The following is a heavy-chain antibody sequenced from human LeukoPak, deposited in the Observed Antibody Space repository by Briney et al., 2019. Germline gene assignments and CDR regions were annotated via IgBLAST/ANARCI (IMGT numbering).Heavy chain of an antibody. CDR1: GFTVSSNY. J-gene: IGHJ6*02. Sequence: QSGGSLRLSCAASGFTVSSNYMSWVRQAPGKGLEYVSAISDSGGSTYYADSVKGRFTISRDNSKNTLYLQMSSLRAEDTAVYFCVRGYSFGPYGMDVWGQGTTVTVSS. CDR3: VRGYSFGPYGMDV. D-gene: IGHD2-15*01. V-gene: IGHV3-64D*09. CDR2: ISDSGGST.